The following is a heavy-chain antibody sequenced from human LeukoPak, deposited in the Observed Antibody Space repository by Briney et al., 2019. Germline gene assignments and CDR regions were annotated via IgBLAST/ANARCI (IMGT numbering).Heavy chain of an antibody. CDR1: GYTFTGYY. Sequence: SVKVSCKASGYTFTGYYMHWVRQAPGQGLEWMGWINPNSGGTNYAQEFQGRVTMTRDTSISTAYMELSRLRSDDTAVYYCARISIQLYYYYYGMDVWGQGTTVTVPS. CDR3: ARISIQLYYYYYGMDV. CDR2: INPNSGGT. J-gene: IGHJ6*02. D-gene: IGHD5-18*01. V-gene: IGHV1-2*02.